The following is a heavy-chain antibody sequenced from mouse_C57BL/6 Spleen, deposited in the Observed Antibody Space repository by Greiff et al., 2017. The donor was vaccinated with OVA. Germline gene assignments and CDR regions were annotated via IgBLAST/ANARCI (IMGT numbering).Heavy chain of an antibody. Sequence: EVQLQQSGPELVKPGASVKIPCKASGYTFTDYNMDWVKQSHGKSLEWIGDINPNNGGTIYNQKFKGKATLTVDKSSSTAYMELRSLTSEDTAVYYCARRNYDYDDWYFDVWGTGTTVTVSS. D-gene: IGHD2-4*01. CDR2: INPNNGGT. V-gene: IGHV1-18*01. CDR1: GYTFTDYN. J-gene: IGHJ1*03. CDR3: ARRNYDYDDWYFDV.